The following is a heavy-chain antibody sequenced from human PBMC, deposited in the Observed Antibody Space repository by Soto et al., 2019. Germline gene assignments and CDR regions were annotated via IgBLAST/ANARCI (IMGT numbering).Heavy chain of an antibody. D-gene: IGHD3-10*02. V-gene: IGHV3-30-3*01. J-gene: IGHJ6*02. CDR2: ISYDGSNT. Sequence: QVQLVESGGGVVQPGRSLTLSCPASGFTFSRFSMHWVRQAPGKGLAWVAVISYDGSNTHYAESVKGRFNISRDDSKNTVYLQMNNLRGEDSAVYYCARDHGMFLSYYYYGMDVWGQGTTVTVSS. CDR3: ARDHGMFLSYYYYGMDV. CDR1: GFTFSRFS.